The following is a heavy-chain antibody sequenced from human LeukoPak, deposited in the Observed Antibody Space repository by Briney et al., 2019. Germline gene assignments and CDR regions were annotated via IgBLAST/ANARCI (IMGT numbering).Heavy chain of an antibody. CDR3: ARLYGNSYDYPPDY. CDR1: GFTFSSYW. V-gene: IGHV3-7*01. D-gene: IGHD3-16*01. CDR2: IKQDGSQK. Sequence: GGSLRLSCAASGFTFSSYWMTWVRQAPGKGLEWVANIKQDGSQKFFVDAVKGRFTISRDNAKNSLFLQMDRLRAEDTAVHYCARLYGNSYDYPPDYWGQGTLVTVSS. J-gene: IGHJ4*02.